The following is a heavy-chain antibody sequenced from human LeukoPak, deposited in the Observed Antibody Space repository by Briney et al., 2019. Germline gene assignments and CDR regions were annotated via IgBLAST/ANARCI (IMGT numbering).Heavy chain of an antibody. CDR1: GFTFSSYA. Sequence: GGSLRLSCAASGFTFSSYAMHWVRQAPGKGLEWVAVISYDGSNKYYADSVKGRFTISRDNSKNTLYLQMNSLRAEDTAVYYCAKDQAAGTLYYYYMDVWGKGTTVTVSS. CDR2: ISYDGSNK. D-gene: IGHD6-13*01. V-gene: IGHV3-30-3*01. CDR3: AKDQAAGTLYYYYMDV. J-gene: IGHJ6*03.